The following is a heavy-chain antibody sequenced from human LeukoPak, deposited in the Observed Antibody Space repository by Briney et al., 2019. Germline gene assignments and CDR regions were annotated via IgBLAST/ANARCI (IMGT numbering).Heavy chain of an antibody. CDR1: GFTFSSYW. D-gene: IGHD5-18*01. CDR2: IKQDGSEK. J-gene: IGHJ4*02. Sequence: PGGSLRLSCAASGFTFSSYWMSWVRQAPGKGLEWVANIKQDGSEKYYVDSVKGRFTISRDNAKNSLYLQMNSLRAEDTAVYYCASFMAYSYGRFDYWGQGTLVTVSS. V-gene: IGHV3-7*01. CDR3: ASFMAYSYGRFDY.